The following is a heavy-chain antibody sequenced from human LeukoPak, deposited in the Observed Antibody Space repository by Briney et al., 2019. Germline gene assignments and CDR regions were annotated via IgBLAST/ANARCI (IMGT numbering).Heavy chain of an antibody. CDR2: INHSENT. Sequence: PSETLSLTCAVYGGSFSGHFWSWIRQPPGKGLEWIGEINHSENTNFNPSLKSRVTISVDTSKNQFSLKLSSVTAADTAVYYCAREGEQLGPYYFDYWGQGNPGHRLL. CDR3: AREGEQLGPYYFDY. V-gene: IGHV4-34*01. CDR1: GGSFSGHF. D-gene: IGHD6-6*01. J-gene: IGHJ4*02.